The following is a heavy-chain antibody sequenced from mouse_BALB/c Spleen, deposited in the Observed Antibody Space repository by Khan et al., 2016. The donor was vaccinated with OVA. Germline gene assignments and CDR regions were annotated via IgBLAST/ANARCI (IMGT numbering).Heavy chain of an antibody. CDR1: GYSFTGYF. J-gene: IGHJ2*01. V-gene: IGHV1-20*02. CDR2: INPHIGET. Sequence: VQLKESGPELVKPGASVKISCKASGYSFTGYFMNWVMQSHGKRIEWIGRINPHIGETFYNQKFTDQATLTVDESSTTAHMELRILASEVSAVYYCARKNGSDFDYWGQGTTLTVSS. CDR3: ARKNGSDFDY. D-gene: IGHD1-1*01.